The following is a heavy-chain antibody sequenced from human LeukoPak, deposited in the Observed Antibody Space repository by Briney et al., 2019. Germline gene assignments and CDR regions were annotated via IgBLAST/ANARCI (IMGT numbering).Heavy chain of an antibody. CDR1: GYTFTSND. D-gene: IGHD2-2*01. J-gene: IGHJ4*02. CDR3: ARRYAGGWTDY. Sequence: ASVKVSCKASGYTFTSNDINWVRQATGQGLEWVGWMNPESGNTGYEQKFQGRVTMTWNTSISTAYMELSSLGSEDTAVYYCARRYAGGWTDYWGQGTLVTVSS. V-gene: IGHV1-8*01. CDR2: MNPESGNT.